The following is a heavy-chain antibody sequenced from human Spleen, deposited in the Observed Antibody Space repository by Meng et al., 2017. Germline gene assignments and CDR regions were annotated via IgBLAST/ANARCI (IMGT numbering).Heavy chain of an antibody. V-gene: IGHV4-61*01. D-gene: IGHD3-22*01. CDR3: TRASRRYYDSRGYYWLGP. CDR2: DYHSGSA. CDR1: GDSLASRTYY. Sequence: SQTLSLTCTVSGDSLASRTYYWSWLRQTPGKELEWIGYDYHSGSANYNPSLKSRVTMSMDTSKRQFSLILSSVTAVDAGMYYGTRASRRYYDSRGYYWLGPWGQGTLVTVSS. J-gene: IGHJ5*02.